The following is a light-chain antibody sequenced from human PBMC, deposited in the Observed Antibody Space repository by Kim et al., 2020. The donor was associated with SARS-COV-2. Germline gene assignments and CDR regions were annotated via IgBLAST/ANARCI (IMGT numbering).Light chain of an antibody. CDR3: QQYYSSPLT. J-gene: IGKJ4*01. Sequence: DIVMTQSPDSLAVSLGERATINCKSSQTVFDSSNNKNYLAWYQRKPGQPPKLLIYWSSTRESGVPDRFSGSGSGTDFALTISTLQAEDVAVYYCQQYYSSPLTFGGGTKLEI. CDR1: QTVFDSSNNKNY. CDR2: WSS. V-gene: IGKV4-1*01.